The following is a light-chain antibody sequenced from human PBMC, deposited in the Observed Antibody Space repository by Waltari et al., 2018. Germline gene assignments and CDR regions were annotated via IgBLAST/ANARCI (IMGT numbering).Light chain of an antibody. CDR1: RSDVGGYDY. CDR2: EVS. Sequence: QSALTQPPSASGSPGQSVTISCTGTRSDVGGYDYVSWYQQHPGKAPKLMIYEVSQRPSGVPARFSGSKSGNRAYLTVSGLQAEDEADYYCSSYAGGNNAKVVFGGGTKLTVL. V-gene: IGLV2-8*01. CDR3: SSYAGGNNAKVV. J-gene: IGLJ2*01.